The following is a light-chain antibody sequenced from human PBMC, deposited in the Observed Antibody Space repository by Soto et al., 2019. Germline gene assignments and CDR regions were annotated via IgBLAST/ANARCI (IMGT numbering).Light chain of an antibody. Sequence: EIVLTQSPATLSLSPGERATLSCRASQSVSSYLAWYQQKPGQAPRLLIYDASNRATGIPARFSGSGSGTDFTLTISSLEPEYFAVYYCQQLSNGPPRLTFGGGTKVEIK. V-gene: IGKV3-11*01. CDR1: QSVSSY. J-gene: IGKJ4*01. CDR2: DAS. CDR3: QQLSNGPPRLT.